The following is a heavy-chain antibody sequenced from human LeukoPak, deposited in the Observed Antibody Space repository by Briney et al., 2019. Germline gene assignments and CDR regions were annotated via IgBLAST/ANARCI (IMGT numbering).Heavy chain of an antibody. Sequence: PGGSLRLSCAASGFSFSEHWMNWVRQPPGKGLEWVANIKADGSEKYYVDSVEGRFTISRDDAKRTVDLQMDNLRAEDTAIYYCAYRNNFEYWGQGALVTVSS. CDR3: AYRNNFEY. J-gene: IGHJ4*02. D-gene: IGHD1-26*01. CDR1: GFSFSEHW. V-gene: IGHV3-7*05. CDR2: IKADGSEK.